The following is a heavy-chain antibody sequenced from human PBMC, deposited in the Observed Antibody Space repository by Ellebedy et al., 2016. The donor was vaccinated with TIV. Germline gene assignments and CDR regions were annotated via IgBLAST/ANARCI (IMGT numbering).Heavy chain of an antibody. J-gene: IGHJ6*03. CDR3: ARGGYNYGEFYYYLDV. D-gene: IGHD5-18*01. V-gene: IGHV3-21*01. CDR2: ISSNSRYI. CDR1: GYTFSNYA. Sequence: ETLSLTXVASGYTFSNYAVNWVRQAPGKGLEWVSSISSNSRYIHYADSVQGRFTISRDNAKNSVYLQMNSLRAEDTALYYCARGGYNYGEFYYYLDVWGKGTTVTVSS.